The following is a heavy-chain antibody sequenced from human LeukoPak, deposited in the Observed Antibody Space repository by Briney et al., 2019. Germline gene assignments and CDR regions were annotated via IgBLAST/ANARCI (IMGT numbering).Heavy chain of an antibody. D-gene: IGHD5-18*01. J-gene: IGHJ6*02. V-gene: IGHV5-51*01. CDR1: GYSFTSYW. CDR2: IYPGDSDT. CDR3: ARSGGYSYGYYGMDV. Sequence: GESLKISCKGSGYSFTSYWIGWVRQMPGKGLEWMGIIYPGDSDTRYSPSFQGQVTISADKFISTAYLQWSSLKASDPAMYYCARSGGYSYGYYGMDVWGQGTTVTVSS.